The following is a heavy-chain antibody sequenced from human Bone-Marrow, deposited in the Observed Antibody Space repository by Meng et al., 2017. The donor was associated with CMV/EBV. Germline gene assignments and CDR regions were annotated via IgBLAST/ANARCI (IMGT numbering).Heavy chain of an antibody. CDR2: INHSGST. CDR3: AKGNFPEGWFDP. J-gene: IGHJ5*02. Sequence: SETLSLTCAVYGGTFSGYYLSWIRQPPGKGLEWIGEINHSGSTNYNPSLKNRVTISVDTSKNQFSLKLSSVTDADTAVYYCAKGNFPEGWFDPWGQGTLVTVSS. D-gene: IGHD3-3*01. V-gene: IGHV4-34*01. CDR1: GGTFSGYY.